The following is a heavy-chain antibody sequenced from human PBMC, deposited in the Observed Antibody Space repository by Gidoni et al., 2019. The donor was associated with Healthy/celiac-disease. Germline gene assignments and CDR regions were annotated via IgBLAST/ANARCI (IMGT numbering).Heavy chain of an antibody. J-gene: IGHJ6*03. Sequence: QVQLQESGPGLVKPSETLSLTCTVSGGSVSRGSYYWSWIRQPPGKGLEWIGYIYYSGSTNYNPSLKSRVTISVDTSKNQFSLKLSSVTAADTAVYYCARGGTMVRGDYYYYMDVWGKGTTVTVSS. CDR2: IYYSGST. V-gene: IGHV4-61*01. CDR3: ARGGTMVRGDYYYYMDV. D-gene: IGHD3-10*01. CDR1: GGSVSRGSYY.